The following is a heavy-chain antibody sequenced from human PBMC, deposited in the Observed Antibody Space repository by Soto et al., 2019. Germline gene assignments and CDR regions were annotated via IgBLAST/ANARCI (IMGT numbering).Heavy chain of an antibody. D-gene: IGHD1-26*01. CDR1: GFTFSNAW. CDR2: IKSKTDGGTT. Sequence: GGSLRLSCAASGFTFSNAWMNWVRQAPGKGLEWVGRIKSKTDGGTTDYAAPVKGRFTISRDDSKNTLYLQMNSLKTEDTAVYYCTTDPEYSGSYYDFDYWGQGTLVTVSS. V-gene: IGHV3-15*07. CDR3: TTDPEYSGSYYDFDY. J-gene: IGHJ4*02.